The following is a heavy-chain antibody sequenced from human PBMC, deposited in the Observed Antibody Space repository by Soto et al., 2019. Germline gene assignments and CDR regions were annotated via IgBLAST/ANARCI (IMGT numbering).Heavy chain of an antibody. CDR2: ISYSGTT. CDR3: ATRTALPHYYYRGLDV. V-gene: IGHV4-59*01. Sequence: SGTLSSPAPCLVPPSMTTTGIGSGSPQGGGLEGLGFISYSGTTNYNPSLRSRVAISIDPSKNQVSLKLTSVTAADTAVYYCATRTALPHYYYRGLDVWCQRATVTVSS. J-gene: IGHJ6*02. D-gene: IGHD2-21*02. CDR1: VPPSMTTT.